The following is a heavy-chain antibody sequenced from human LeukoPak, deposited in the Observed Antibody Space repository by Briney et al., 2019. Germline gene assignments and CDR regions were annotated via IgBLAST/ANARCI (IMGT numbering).Heavy chain of an antibody. D-gene: IGHD4-17*01. J-gene: IGHJ6*02. CDR2: ISYDGSNK. CDR1: GFTFSSYG. CDR3: AKDQGDDYGDYARYYYYGMDV. V-gene: IGHV3-30*18. Sequence: GGSLRLSCAASGFTFSSYGMHWVRQAPGKGPEWVAVISYDGSNKYYADSVKGRFTISRDNSKNTLYLQMNSLRAEDTAVYYCAKDQGDDYGDYARYYYYGMDVWGQGTTVTVSS.